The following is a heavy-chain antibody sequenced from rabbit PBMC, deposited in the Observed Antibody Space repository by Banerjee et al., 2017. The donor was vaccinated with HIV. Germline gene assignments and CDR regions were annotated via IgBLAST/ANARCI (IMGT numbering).Heavy chain of an antibody. Sequence: QEQLEESGGDLVKPGASLTLTCTASGFSVSSNAICWVRQAPGKGLEWIGTIYAGSSGSAYYASWVNGRFTISKTSSTTVTLQMTSLTAADTATYFCAREESDGGGHLKLWGPGTLVTVS. CDR3: AREESDGGGHLKL. D-gene: IGHD2-1*01. J-gene: IGHJ4*01. CDR1: GFSVSSNA. V-gene: IGHV1S45*01. CDR2: IYAGSSGSA.